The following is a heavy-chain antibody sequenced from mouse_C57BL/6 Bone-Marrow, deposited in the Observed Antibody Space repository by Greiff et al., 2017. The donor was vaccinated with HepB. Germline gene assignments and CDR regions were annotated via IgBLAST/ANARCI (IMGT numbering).Heavy chain of an antibody. Sequence: EVMLVESGGGLVQPGGSLKLSCAASGFTFSDYYMYWVRQTPEKRLEWVAYISNGGGSTYYPDTVKGRFTISRDNAKNTLYLQMSRLKSEDTAMYYWARRSPYYYGSSSYAMDYWGQGTSVTVSS. CDR2: ISNGGGST. CDR1: GFTFSDYY. V-gene: IGHV5-12*01. CDR3: ARRSPYYYGSSSYAMDY. J-gene: IGHJ4*01. D-gene: IGHD1-1*01.